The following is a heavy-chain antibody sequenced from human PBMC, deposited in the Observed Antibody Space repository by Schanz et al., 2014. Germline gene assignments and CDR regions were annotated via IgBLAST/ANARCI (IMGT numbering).Heavy chain of an antibody. CDR3: AKDLLYGAPMPLNHLDY. Sequence: VQLVESGGGLVKPGGSLRLSCAASGFTFSSYAMSWVRQAPGKGLEWVSVIYSGIGAYYADSVKDRFTVSRDNSKNTVYLQMNRLRAEDTAVYYCAKDLLYGAPMPLNHLDYWGQGTLVTVSS. V-gene: IGHV3-66*01. CDR1: GFTFSSYA. J-gene: IGHJ4*02. CDR2: IYSGIGA. D-gene: IGHD2-2*01.